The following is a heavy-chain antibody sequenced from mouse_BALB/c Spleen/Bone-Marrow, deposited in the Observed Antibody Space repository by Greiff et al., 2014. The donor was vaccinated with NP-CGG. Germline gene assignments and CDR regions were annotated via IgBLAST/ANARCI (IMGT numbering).Heavy chain of an antibody. CDR3: ARQGYPYFDY. Sequence: EVKLEESGGGLVKLGGSLKLSCAASGFTSSSYYMSWVRQTPEKRLELVAAINSNGGSTYYPDTVKGRFTISRDNAKNTLYLQMSSLKSEDTALYYCARQGYPYFDYWGQGTTLTVSS. J-gene: IGHJ2*01. V-gene: IGHV5-6-2*01. CDR1: GFTSSSYY. D-gene: IGHD2-14*01. CDR2: INSNGGST.